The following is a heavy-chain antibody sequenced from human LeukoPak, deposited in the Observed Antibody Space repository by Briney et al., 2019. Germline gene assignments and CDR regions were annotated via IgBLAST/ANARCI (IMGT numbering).Heavy chain of an antibody. CDR2: IYPGDSDT. CDR3: AGRGIAVSYYYGMDV. Sequence: GESLKISCKGSGYSFTSYWIGWVRQMPGKGLEWMGIIYPGDSDTRYSPSFQGQVTISADKSISTAYLQWSSLKASDTAMYYCAGRGIAVSYYYGMDVWGQGTTVTVSS. D-gene: IGHD6-19*01. V-gene: IGHV5-51*01. CDR1: GYSFTSYW. J-gene: IGHJ6*01.